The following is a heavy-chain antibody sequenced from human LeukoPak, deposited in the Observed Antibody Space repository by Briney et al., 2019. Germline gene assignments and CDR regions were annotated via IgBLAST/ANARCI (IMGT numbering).Heavy chain of an antibody. D-gene: IGHD7-27*01. CDR2: LNTYNGNT. Sequence: ASVKVSCKASGYTFTNYGISWVRQAPGQGLEWMGWLNTYNGNTNYAQKFQGRVTMTTDTSTSTAYMELRSLRSDDTAVYYCARNSPRDVAGRQFLPGVLSLLSQCDNCFDPWGQGPLVSVSS. V-gene: IGHV1-18*04. CDR1: GYTFTNYG. J-gene: IGHJ5*02. CDR3: ARNSPRDVAGRQFLPGVLSLLSQCDNCFDP.